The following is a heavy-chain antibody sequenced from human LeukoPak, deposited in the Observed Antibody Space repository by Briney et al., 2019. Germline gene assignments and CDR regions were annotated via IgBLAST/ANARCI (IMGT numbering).Heavy chain of an antibody. V-gene: IGHV4-59*12. D-gene: IGHD3-10*01. CDR2: IYYSGST. Sequence: KPSETLPLTCTVSGGSISSYSWSWVRQPPGRGLEWIGYIYYSGSTTYNPSLKSRLTISLDTSKSQFSLKLSSVTAADTAVYYCAGDYGSGSYRFDYWGQGTPVTVSS. CDR1: GGSISSYS. J-gene: IGHJ4*02. CDR3: AGDYGSGSYRFDY.